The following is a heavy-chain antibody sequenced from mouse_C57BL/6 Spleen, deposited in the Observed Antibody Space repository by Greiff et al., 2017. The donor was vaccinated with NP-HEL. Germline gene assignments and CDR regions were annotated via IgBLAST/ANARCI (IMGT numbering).Heavy chain of an antibody. J-gene: IGHJ4*01. CDR3: ARGTYYGSRTYYAMDY. CDR1: GYTFTDHT. V-gene: IGHV1-78*01. Sequence: QVQLQQSDAELVKPGASVKLSCKVSGYTFTDHTIHWMKQRPEQGLEWIGYIYPRDGSTKYNEKFKGKATLTADKSSSTAYMQLNRLTSEDSAVYFCARGTYYGSRTYYAMDYWGQGTSVTVSS. CDR2: IYPRDGST. D-gene: IGHD1-1*01.